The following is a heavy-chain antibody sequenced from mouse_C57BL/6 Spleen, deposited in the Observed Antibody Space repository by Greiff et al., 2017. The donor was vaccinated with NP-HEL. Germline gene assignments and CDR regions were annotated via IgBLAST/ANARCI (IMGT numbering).Heavy chain of an antibody. CDR3: ARPFDYDGFAY. J-gene: IGHJ3*01. V-gene: IGHV5-17*01. D-gene: IGHD2-4*01. CDR2: ISSGSSTI. CDR1: GFTFSDYG. Sequence: EVQRVESGGGLVKPGGSLKLSCAASGFTFSDYGMHWVRQAPEKGLEWVAYISSGSSTIYYADTVKGRFTISRDNAKNTLFLQMTSLRSEDTAMYYCARPFDYDGFAYWGQGTLVTVSA.